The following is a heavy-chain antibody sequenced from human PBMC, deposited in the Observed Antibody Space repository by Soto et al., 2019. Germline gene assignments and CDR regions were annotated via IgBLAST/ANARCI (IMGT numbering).Heavy chain of an antibody. CDR1: GGSVSSGSYY. CDR2: IYYSGST. CDR3: ARDPSIAVAGTDWYFDL. V-gene: IGHV4-61*01. D-gene: IGHD6-19*01. Sequence: QVQLQESGPGLVKPSETLSLTCTVSGGSVSSGSYYWSWIRQPPGKGLEWIGYIYYSGSTNYNPSLQSRVTISVDTSKNQFSLKLSSVTAADTAVYYCARDPSIAVAGTDWYFDLWGRGTLVTVSS. J-gene: IGHJ2*01.